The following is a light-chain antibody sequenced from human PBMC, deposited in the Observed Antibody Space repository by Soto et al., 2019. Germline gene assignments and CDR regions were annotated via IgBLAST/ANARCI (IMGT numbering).Light chain of an antibody. V-gene: IGKV3-11*01. CDR3: QQRSNWRPPIT. Sequence: PVERATLSCSASHSVSNYLAWYQQKPGQAPRLLIYDASNRATGTPARFSGSGSGTDFTLTISSLEPEDFAVYYCQQRSNWRPPITFGQGTRLEI. CDR2: DAS. CDR1: HSVSNY. J-gene: IGKJ5*01.